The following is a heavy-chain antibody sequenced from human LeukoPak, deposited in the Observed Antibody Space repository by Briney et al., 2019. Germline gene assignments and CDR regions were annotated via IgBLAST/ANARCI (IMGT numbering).Heavy chain of an antibody. D-gene: IGHD2-15*01. CDR1: GYTFTGYY. V-gene: IGHV1-2*02. Sequence: GASVKVSCKASGYTFTGYYMHWVRQAPGQGLEWMGWINPNSDDTHYAQKFQGRVTMTRDTSINTAYMELSRLRSDDTAVYYCARDQAFVHCSGGTCYDDYWGQGSLVTVSS. CDR2: INPNSDDT. J-gene: IGHJ4*02. CDR3: ARDQAFVHCSGGTCYDDY.